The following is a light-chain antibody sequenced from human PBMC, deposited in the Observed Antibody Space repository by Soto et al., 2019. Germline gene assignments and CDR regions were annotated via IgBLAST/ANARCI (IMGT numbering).Light chain of an antibody. CDR3: QQSYSTPLT. CDR2: AAS. Sequence: DIQMTQSPSSLSASLGDRVTITCRASQSISSYLNWYQHKPGKAPKLLIYAASNLQSGVPSRFSGSGTGTDFTLTISSLQPEDFATYYCQQSYSTPLTFGGGTKVEIK. V-gene: IGKV1-39*01. CDR1: QSISSY. J-gene: IGKJ4*01.